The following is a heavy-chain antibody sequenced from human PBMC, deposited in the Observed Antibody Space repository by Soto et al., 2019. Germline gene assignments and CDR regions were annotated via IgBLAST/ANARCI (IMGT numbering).Heavy chain of an antibody. CDR2: INHSGST. CDR1: GGSFSGYY. D-gene: IGHD3-10*01. CDR3: ARGLDLWFGELYYYYYYYMDV. V-gene: IGHV4-34*01. J-gene: IGHJ6*03. Sequence: PSETLSLTYAVYGGSFSGYYWSWIRQPPGKGLEWIGEINHSGSTNYNPSLKSRVTISVDTSKNQFSLKLSSVTAADTAVYYCARGLDLWFGELYYYYYYYMDVWGKGTTVTVSS.